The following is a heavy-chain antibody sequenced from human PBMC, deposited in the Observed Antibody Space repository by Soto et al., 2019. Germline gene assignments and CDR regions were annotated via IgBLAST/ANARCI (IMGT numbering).Heavy chain of an antibody. D-gene: IGHD3-3*01. CDR1: GFTFSSYA. CDR2: ISGSGGST. V-gene: IGHV3-23*01. J-gene: IGHJ6*02. Sequence: PGGSLRLSCAASGFTFSSYAMSWVRQAPGKGLEWVSAISGSGGSTYYADSVKGRFTISRDNSKNTLYLQMNSLRAEDTAVYYCATSITIFGVVRRPHLDCMDVWGQGTTVTVSS. CDR3: ATSITIFGVVRRPHLDCMDV.